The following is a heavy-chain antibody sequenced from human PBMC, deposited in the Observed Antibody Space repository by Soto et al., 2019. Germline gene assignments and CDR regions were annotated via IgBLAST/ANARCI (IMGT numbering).Heavy chain of an antibody. D-gene: IGHD1-26*01. V-gene: IGHV1-24*01. CDR1: EYTLTELS. Sequence: GASVKVSCKVSEYTLTELSMHWVRQAPGKGLEWMGGFDPEDGEIIYAQKFQGRVTMTEDASTDTAYMELSSLRSEDTAVYYCAADLRIVGTTSGYDYWGQGTLVTVSS. CDR3: AADLRIVGTTSGYDY. CDR2: FDPEDGEI. J-gene: IGHJ4*02.